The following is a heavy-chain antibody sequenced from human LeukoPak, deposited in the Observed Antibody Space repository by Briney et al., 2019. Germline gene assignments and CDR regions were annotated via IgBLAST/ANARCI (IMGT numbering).Heavy chain of an antibody. CDR3: ARQRAARHDY. Sequence: SETLSLTCAVYGGSFSGYYWSWIRQPPGKGLEWIGEINHSGSTNYNPSLKSRVTISVDTSKNQFSLKLSSVTAADTAVYCCARQRAARHDYWGQGTLVTVSS. CDR1: GGSFSGYY. D-gene: IGHD6-6*01. CDR2: INHSGST. V-gene: IGHV4-34*01. J-gene: IGHJ4*02.